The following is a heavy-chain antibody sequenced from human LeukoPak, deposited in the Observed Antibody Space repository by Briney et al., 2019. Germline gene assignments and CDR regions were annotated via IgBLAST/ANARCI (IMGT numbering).Heavy chain of an antibody. CDR2: IKQDGSEK. Sequence: GGSLRLSCAASGFTFSGYWMSWVRQAPGKGLEWVVNIKQDGSEKYYVDSVKGRFTISRDNAENSLYLQMNSLRAEDTAVYYCARACSGGSCYLPWHMDVWGKGTTVTISS. CDR3: ARACSGGSCYLPWHMDV. V-gene: IGHV3-7*01. CDR1: GFTFSGYW. J-gene: IGHJ6*03. D-gene: IGHD2-15*01.